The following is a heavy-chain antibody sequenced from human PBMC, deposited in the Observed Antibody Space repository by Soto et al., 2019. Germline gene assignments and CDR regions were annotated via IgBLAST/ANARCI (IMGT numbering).Heavy chain of an antibody. V-gene: IGHV4-30-2*01. J-gene: IGHJ4*02. Sequence: NPSETLSLTCAVSGGSISSGGYSWSWIRQPPGKGLEWIGYIYHSGSTYYNPSLKSRVTISVDRSKNQFSLKLSSVTAADTAVYYCARSANWNYVLAFDYWGQGTLVTVSS. D-gene: IGHD1-7*01. CDR3: ARSANWNYVLAFDY. CDR2: IYHSGST. CDR1: GGSISSGGYS.